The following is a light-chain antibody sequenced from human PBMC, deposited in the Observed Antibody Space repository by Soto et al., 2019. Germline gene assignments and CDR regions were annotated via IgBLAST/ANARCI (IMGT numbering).Light chain of an antibody. Sequence: QAVVTQSSSASASLGSSVKLTCTLSSGHSSYIIAWHQQQPGKASRYLMKLEGSGSYNKGSGVPDRFSGSSSGADRYLTISNLQSEDEADYYCETWDSNTVVFGGGTKLTVL. V-gene: IGLV4-60*03. CDR1: SGHSSYI. CDR2: LEGSGSY. CDR3: ETWDSNTVV. J-gene: IGLJ2*01.